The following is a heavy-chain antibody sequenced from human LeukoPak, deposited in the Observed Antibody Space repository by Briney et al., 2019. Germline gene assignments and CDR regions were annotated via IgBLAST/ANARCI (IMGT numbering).Heavy chain of an antibody. J-gene: IGHJ4*02. CDR2: ISAYNGNT. Sequence: ASVKVSCKASGYTFTSYGISWVRQAPGQGLEWMGWISAYNGNTNYVQNLQGRVTMTTDTSTSTAYMELRSLRSDDTAVYYCARGAVSKDGSPYFYWGQGTLVTVSS. V-gene: IGHV1-18*01. D-gene: IGHD3-22*01. CDR1: GYTFTSYG. CDR3: ARGAVSKDGSPYFY.